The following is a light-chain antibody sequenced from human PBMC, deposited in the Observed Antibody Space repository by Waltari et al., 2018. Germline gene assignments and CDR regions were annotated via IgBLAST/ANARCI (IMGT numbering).Light chain of an antibody. Sequence: QSALTQPPSASGSPGQSVTTSCTGTSSDVGGYNYVSWYQQHPGKAPKLMIYEVTKRPSGVPDRFCGSRSGNTASLTVSGLQAEDEADYYCSSYAGSNNWVFGGGTKLTVL. J-gene: IGLJ3*02. V-gene: IGLV2-8*01. CDR2: EVT. CDR3: SSYAGSNNWV. CDR1: SSDVGGYNY.